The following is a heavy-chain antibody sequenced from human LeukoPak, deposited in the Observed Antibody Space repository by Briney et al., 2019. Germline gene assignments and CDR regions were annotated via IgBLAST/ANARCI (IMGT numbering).Heavy chain of an antibody. V-gene: IGHV4-59*08. CDR1: GGSIRSYY. D-gene: IGHD6-19*01. J-gene: IGHJ4*02. CDR3: ARHRYSSGWYYFDY. Sequence: SETLSLTCTVSGGSIRSYYWSWIRQPPGKGLEWIGYIYYSGSTNYSPSLKSRVTISVDTSKNQFSLKLSSVTAADTAVYYCARHRYSSGWYYFDYWGQGTLVTVSS. CDR2: IYYSGST.